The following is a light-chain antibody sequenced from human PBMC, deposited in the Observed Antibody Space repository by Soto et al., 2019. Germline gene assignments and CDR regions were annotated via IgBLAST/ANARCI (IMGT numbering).Light chain of an antibody. J-gene: IGKJ1*01. Sequence: VYQSPSTLSASVGDRVTITCRASQNIYTWLAWYQQKPGIAPKLLIHKASTLESGVPSRFSGSGYGTEFTLTISGLQPEDSATYYCQQYERYSTFGQGTMVDVK. CDR1: QNIYTW. CDR2: KAS. CDR3: QQYERYST. V-gene: IGKV1-5*03.